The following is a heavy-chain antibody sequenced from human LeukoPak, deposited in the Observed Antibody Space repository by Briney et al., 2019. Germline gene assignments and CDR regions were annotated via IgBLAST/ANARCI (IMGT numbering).Heavy chain of an antibody. CDR1: GYTLTELS. Sequence: GASVKVSCKVSGYTLTELSMHWVRQAPGKGLEWMGGFDPEDGETIYAQKFQGRVTMTEDTSTDTAYMELSSLRSEDTAVYYCATSVTPYCSGGSCYSIHLDYWGQGTLVTVSS. CDR2: FDPEDGET. CDR3: ATSVTPYCSGGSCYSIHLDY. D-gene: IGHD2-15*01. J-gene: IGHJ4*02. V-gene: IGHV1-24*01.